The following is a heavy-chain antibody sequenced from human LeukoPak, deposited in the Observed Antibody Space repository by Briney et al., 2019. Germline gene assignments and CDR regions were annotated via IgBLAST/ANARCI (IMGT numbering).Heavy chain of an antibody. V-gene: IGHV1-8*03. Sequence: GASVKVSCKASGYTFTSYDISWVRQATGQGLEWMGWMNPNSGNTGYAHKFQGRVTITRNTSISTAYMELSSLRSEDTAVYYCASVSSGSYEDAFDIWGQGTVVTVSS. CDR1: GYTFTSYD. D-gene: IGHD1-26*01. CDR3: ASVSSGSYEDAFDI. CDR2: MNPNSGNT. J-gene: IGHJ3*02.